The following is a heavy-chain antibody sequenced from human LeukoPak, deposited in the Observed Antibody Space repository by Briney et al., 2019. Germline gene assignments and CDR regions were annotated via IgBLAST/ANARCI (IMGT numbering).Heavy chain of an antibody. V-gene: IGHV4-59*01. D-gene: IGHD5-12*01. Sequence: PSETLSLTCTVSGGSISSYYWSWIRQPPGKGPEWIGYIYYSGSTNYNPSLKSRVTISVDTSKNQFSLKLSSVTAADTAVYYCAREVKVEMATIIDYWGQGTLVTVSS. CDR1: GGSISSYY. CDR3: AREVKVEMATIIDY. J-gene: IGHJ4*02. CDR2: IYYSGST.